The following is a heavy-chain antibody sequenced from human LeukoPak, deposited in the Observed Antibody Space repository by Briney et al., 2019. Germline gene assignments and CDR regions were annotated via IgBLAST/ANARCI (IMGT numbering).Heavy chain of an antibody. V-gene: IGHV4-39*01. CDR3: ARAFRARYFDL. Sequence: SETLSLTCTVSGVSISTYYWTWIRQPPGKGLEWIGIIYYSGSTYYNPSLKGRVTISVDTSKNQFSLKLSSVTAADTAVYYCARAFRARYFDLWGRGTLVTVSS. CDR1: GVSISTYY. D-gene: IGHD2/OR15-2a*01. J-gene: IGHJ2*01. CDR2: IYYSGST.